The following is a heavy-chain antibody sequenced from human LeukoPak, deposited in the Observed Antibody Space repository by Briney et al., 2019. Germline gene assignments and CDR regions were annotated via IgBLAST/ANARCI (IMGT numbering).Heavy chain of an antibody. J-gene: IGHJ4*02. CDR1: GGSISSGGYY. CDR3: ARDFTGGSFDY. CDR2: IFSSAST. Sequence: SETLSLTCTVSGGSISSGGYYWSWIRQHPGKGLEWIGSIFSSASTNYNPSLKSRVIISVDTPKNQFSLKLTSVTAADTAVYYCARDFTGGSFDYWGQGTLVTVSS. D-gene: IGHD2-8*02. V-gene: IGHV4-31*03.